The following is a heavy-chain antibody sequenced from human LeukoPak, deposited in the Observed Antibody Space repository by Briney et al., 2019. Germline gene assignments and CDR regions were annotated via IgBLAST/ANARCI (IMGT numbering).Heavy chain of an antibody. Sequence: PGGSLRLSCAASGFTFSSYGMHWVRQAPGKGLEWVAYIQYDGSNEQYADSVKGRFSISRDSSKNILYLRMNSLRAEDTTIYYCAKDRCSNGIGCYYYYMDVWGKGTTVTISS. D-gene: IGHD2-8*01. CDR3: AKDRCSNGIGCYYYYMDV. CDR1: GFTFSSYG. CDR2: IQYDGSNE. J-gene: IGHJ6*03. V-gene: IGHV3-30*02.